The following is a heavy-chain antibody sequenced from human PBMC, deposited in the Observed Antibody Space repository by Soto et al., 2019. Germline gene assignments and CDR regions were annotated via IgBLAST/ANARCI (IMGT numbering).Heavy chain of an antibody. CDR3: AIISLGFDP. CDR1: GFPFNTYW. V-gene: IGHV3-74*01. J-gene: IGHJ5*02. CDR2: INAVGSGT. D-gene: IGHD3-16*01. Sequence: PGGSLRLSCAASGFPFNTYWMHWVRQAPGEGLVWVSRINAVGSGTTYAGSVKGRFTVSRDNANNMLYLQMNSLRAEDTAVYYCAIISLGFDPWGQGTLVTVSS.